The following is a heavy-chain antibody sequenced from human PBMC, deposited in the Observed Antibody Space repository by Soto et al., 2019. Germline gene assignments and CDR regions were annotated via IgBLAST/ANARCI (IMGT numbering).Heavy chain of an antibody. V-gene: IGHV3-23*01. J-gene: IGHJ4*02. D-gene: IGHD6-19*01. CDR2: ISGSGVST. Sequence: EVQLLESGGGLVQPGGSLRLSCAASGFPFSSYAMSCVRQAPGKGLEWVSAISGSGVSTYYADSVKGRFTISRDNSKNTLDRQMNSLRAEDTAVYYCAKEGEHSSGWANFDYWGQGTLVTVSS. CDR3: AKEGEHSSGWANFDY. CDR1: GFPFSSYA.